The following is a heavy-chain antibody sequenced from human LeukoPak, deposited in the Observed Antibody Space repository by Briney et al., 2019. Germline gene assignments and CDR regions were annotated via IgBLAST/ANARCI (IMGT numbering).Heavy chain of an antibody. J-gene: IGHJ4*02. D-gene: IGHD3-22*01. Sequence: SETLSLTCSVCGGSISNYYRSWIRQPPGKGLEWIAYIHYSGNTNYNPSLKSRVTISVDTSKNQFSLKLASVTAADTAVYYCARVDDTSGYFYKFDYWGQGTLVTVSS. V-gene: IGHV4-59*01. CDR2: IHYSGNT. CDR1: GGSISNYY. CDR3: ARVDDTSGYFYKFDY.